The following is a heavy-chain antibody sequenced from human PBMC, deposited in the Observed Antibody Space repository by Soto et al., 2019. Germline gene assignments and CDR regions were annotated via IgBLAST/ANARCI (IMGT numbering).Heavy chain of an antibody. CDR3: ARRADGYSTEYYFDY. CDR2: IYDSGST. D-gene: IGHD5-18*01. Sequence: SETLSLTCTVSGGSISSSSYYWGWIRQPPGKGLEWIGSIYDSGSTYYNPSLKSRVTISVATSKNQFSLKLSSVTAADTAVYSCARRADGYSTEYYFDYWGQGTLVTVSS. CDR1: GGSISSSSYY. J-gene: IGHJ4*02. V-gene: IGHV4-39*01.